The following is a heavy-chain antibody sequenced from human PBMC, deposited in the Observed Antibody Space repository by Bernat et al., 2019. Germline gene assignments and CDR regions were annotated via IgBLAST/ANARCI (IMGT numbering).Heavy chain of an antibody. Sequence: QVQLVESGGGVVQPGRSLRLSCAASGFTFSSYAMHRVRQAPGKGLEWVAVISYDGSNKYYADSVKGRFTISRDNSKNTLYLQMNSLRAEDTAVYYCATGQEEDAFDIWGQGTMVTVSS. CDR3: ATGQEEDAFDI. CDR2: ISYDGSNK. CDR1: GFTFSSYA. D-gene: IGHD1-14*01. J-gene: IGHJ3*02. V-gene: IGHV3-30-3*01.